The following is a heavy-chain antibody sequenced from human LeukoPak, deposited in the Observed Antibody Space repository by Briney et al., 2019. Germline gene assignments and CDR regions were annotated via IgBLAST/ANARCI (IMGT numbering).Heavy chain of an antibody. Sequence: SKTLSLTCTVSGGSISNYYWSWIRQPAGKGLEWIGRKYARGSSNYNPPVQSRVTMSVDTSKNQFSLKLSSVTAADTAVYYCARGKGRRWPTYAFDIWGQGTMVTVSS. CDR3: ARGKGRRWPTYAFDI. D-gene: IGHD4-23*01. CDR1: GGSISNYY. CDR2: KYARGSS. V-gene: IGHV4-4*07. J-gene: IGHJ3*02.